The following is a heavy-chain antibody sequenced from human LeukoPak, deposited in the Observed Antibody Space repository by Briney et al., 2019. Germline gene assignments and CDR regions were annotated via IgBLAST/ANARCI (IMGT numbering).Heavy chain of an antibody. V-gene: IGHV4-59*08. J-gene: IGHJ5*02. CDR1: GGSISSYY. Sequence: SETLSLTCTVSGGSISSYYWSWIRQPPGKGLEWIGYIYYSGSTNYNPSLKSRVTISVDTSKNPFSLTLSSVTAADTAVYYCARMRAVAMVRGVIWFDPWGQGTLVTVSS. D-gene: IGHD3-10*01. CDR2: IYYSGST. CDR3: ARMRAVAMVRGVIWFDP.